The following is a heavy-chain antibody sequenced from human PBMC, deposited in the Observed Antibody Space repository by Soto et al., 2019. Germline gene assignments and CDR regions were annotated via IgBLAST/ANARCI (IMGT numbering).Heavy chain of an antibody. J-gene: IGHJ4*02. CDR2: IYYSGST. Sequence: PSETLSLPCTVSGGSVSSGSYYWSWIRQPPGKGLEWIGYIYYSGSTNYNPSLKSRVTISVDTSKNQFSLKLSSVTAADTAVYYCARDLGKYSSGWYPGPRGYLDYWGQGTLVTVSS. V-gene: IGHV4-61*01. D-gene: IGHD6-19*01. CDR3: ARDLGKYSSGWYPGPRGYLDY. CDR1: GGSVSSGSYY.